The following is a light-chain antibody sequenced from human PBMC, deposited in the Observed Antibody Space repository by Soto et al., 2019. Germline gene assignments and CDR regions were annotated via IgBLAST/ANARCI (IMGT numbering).Light chain of an antibody. Sequence: IVLTQSPATLSLSPGERATLSCRASQNANIYLAWYQQKPGQAPRLLIYDASIRATGIPARFSGSGSGTDFTLTISSLEPEDFAVYYCQQRSDWPPWTFGQGTKVDIK. V-gene: IGKV3-11*01. CDR2: DAS. CDR1: QNANIY. J-gene: IGKJ1*01. CDR3: QQRSDWPPWT.